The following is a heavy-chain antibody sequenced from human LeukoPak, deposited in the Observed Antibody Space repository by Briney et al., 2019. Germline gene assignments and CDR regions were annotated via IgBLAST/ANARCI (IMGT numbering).Heavy chain of an antibody. CDR3: ARAMATMMGNAFDI. CDR2: IKQDGSEK. Sequence: PGGSLRLSCAASGFTFSTYWMSWVRQAPGKGLEWVANIKQDGSEKYYVDSVKGRFTISRDNAKNSLYLQMNSLRAEDTAVYYCARAMATMMGNAFDIWGQGTMVTVSS. V-gene: IGHV3-7*04. J-gene: IGHJ3*02. D-gene: IGHD5-24*01. CDR1: GFTFSTYW.